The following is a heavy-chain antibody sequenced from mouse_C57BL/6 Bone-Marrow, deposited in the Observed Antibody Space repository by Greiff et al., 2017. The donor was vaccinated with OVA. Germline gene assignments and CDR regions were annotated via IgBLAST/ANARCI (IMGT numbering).Heavy chain of an antibody. J-gene: IGHJ2*01. CDR2: ISSGGSYT. Sequence: EVMLVESGGDLVKPGGSLKLSCAASGFTFSSYGMSWVRQTPDKRLEWVATISSGGSYTYYPDSVKGRFTISRDNAKNTLYLQMSKLKSEDTAMYYCARHYYGTSYYWGQGTTRTVSS. CDR1: GFTFSSYG. D-gene: IGHD1-1*01. V-gene: IGHV5-6*01. CDR3: ARHYYGTSYY.